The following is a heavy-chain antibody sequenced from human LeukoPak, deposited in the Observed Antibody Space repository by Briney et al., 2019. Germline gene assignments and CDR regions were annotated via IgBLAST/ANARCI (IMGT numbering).Heavy chain of an antibody. CDR2: INTNTGNP. D-gene: IGHD4-17*01. V-gene: IGHV7-4-1*02. J-gene: IGHJ4*02. CDR3: ARDPPHTMTSFDY. Sequence: GASVKVSCKASGYIFSSHGINWVRQAPGQGLEWMGWINTNTGNPTYAQGFTGRFVFSLDTSVSTAYLQISSLKADDTAVYYCARDPPHTMTSFDYWGQGTLVTVSS. CDR1: GYIFSSHG.